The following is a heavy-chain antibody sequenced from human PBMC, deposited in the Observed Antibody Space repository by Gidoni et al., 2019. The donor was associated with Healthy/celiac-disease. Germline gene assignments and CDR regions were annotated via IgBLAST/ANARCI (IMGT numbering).Heavy chain of an antibody. Sequence: QVQLQESGPGLVKPSETLSLTCTVSGGSISSYYWSWIRQPPGKGLEWIGYIYYSGSTNYNPSLKSRVTISVDTSKNQCSLKLSAVTAADTAVYYCARIAAAGSYNWFDPWGQGTLVTVSS. CDR3: ARIAAAGSYNWFDP. D-gene: IGHD6-13*01. V-gene: IGHV4-59*01. CDR2: IYYSGST. CDR1: GGSISSYY. J-gene: IGHJ5*02.